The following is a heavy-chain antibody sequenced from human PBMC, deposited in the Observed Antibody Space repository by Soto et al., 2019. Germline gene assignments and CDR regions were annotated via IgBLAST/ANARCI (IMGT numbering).Heavy chain of an antibody. D-gene: IGHD1-26*01. CDR2: IYSGGST. CDR3: ARPGDEFEGATTYYGMDV. V-gene: IGHV3-53*01. J-gene: IGHJ6*02. CDR1: GFTVSSNY. Sequence: PGGSLRLSCAASGFTVSSNYMSWVRQAPGKGLEWVSVIYSGGSTYYADSVKGRFTISRDNSKNTLYLQMNSLRAEDTAVYYCARPGDEFEGATTYYGMDVWGQGTTVTVSS.